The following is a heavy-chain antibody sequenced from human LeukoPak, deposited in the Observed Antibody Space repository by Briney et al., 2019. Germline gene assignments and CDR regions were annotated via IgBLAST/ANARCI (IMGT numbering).Heavy chain of an antibody. D-gene: IGHD6-19*01. CDR1: GFTFSSYW. CDR3: AKVGYSSGWYEIDY. Sequence: GGSLRLSCAASGFTFSSYWMSWVRQAPGKGLEWVANIKQDGSEKYYVDSVKGRFTISRDNSKNTLYLQMNSLRAEDTAVYYCAKVGYSSGWYEIDYWGQGTLVTVSS. V-gene: IGHV3-7*01. J-gene: IGHJ4*02. CDR2: IKQDGSEK.